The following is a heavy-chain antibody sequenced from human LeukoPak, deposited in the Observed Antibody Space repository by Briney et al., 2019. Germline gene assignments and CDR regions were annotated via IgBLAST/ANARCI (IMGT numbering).Heavy chain of an antibody. V-gene: IGHV3-7*01. J-gene: IGHJ4*02. CDR1: GFTFSGAW. CDR3: ARHVGISF. CDR2: IREDGTEK. D-gene: IGHD7-27*01. Sequence: PGGSLRLSRTASGFTFSGAWMTWVRQAPGKGLEWVANIREDGTEKNYVDSVKGRFTISRDNAKNSLFLQMSNLRDDDTAIYYCARHVGISFWGQGTLVTVSS.